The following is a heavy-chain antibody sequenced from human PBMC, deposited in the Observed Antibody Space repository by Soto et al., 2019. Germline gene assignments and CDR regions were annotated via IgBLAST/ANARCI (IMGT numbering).Heavy chain of an antibody. Sequence: PGGSLRLSCATSGLIFNYYAIVWVRQAPGKGLEYVSGISTNGVGTYYANYVQGRFTISRDNSKNTVYLQMGSLRPEDMAVYYCARRARPDFYYMDVWGKGTTVTVS. CDR2: ISTNGVGT. J-gene: IGHJ6*03. D-gene: IGHD6-6*01. V-gene: IGHV3-64*01. CDR1: GLIFNYYA. CDR3: ARRARPDFYYMDV.